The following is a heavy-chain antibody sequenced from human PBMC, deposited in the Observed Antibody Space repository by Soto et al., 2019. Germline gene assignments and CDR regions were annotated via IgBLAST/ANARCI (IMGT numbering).Heavy chain of an antibody. D-gene: IGHD2-2*01. CDR3: ARDLVVVPAAIYYYGMDV. V-gene: IGHV1-46*01. CDR1: GYTFTSYY. J-gene: IGHJ6*02. CDR2: INPSGGST. Sequence: ASVKVSCKASGYTFTSYYMHWVRQAPGQGLEWMGIINPSGGSTSYAQKFQGRVTMTRDTSTSTVYMELSSLRSEDTAVYYCARDLVVVPAAIYYYGMDVWGQGTTVTVFS.